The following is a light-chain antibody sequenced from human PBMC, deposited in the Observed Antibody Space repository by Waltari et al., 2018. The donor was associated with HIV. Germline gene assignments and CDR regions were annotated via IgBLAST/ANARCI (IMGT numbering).Light chain of an antibody. Sequence: DIQMTQSPSTLAASVGDTVTITCRASRSISSWLAWYQQKPGKAPKLLIYRASSLESGVPPRFSGSGSGTEFTLTITSLQPDDFATYYCQQYTSYCDFGQGTKLEIK. CDR2: RAS. J-gene: IGKJ2*01. CDR1: RSISSW. V-gene: IGKV1-5*03. CDR3: QQYTSYCD.